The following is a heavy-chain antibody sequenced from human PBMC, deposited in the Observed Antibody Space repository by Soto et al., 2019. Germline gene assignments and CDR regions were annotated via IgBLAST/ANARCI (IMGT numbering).Heavy chain of an antibody. J-gene: IGHJ4*02. D-gene: IGHD2-21*02. Sequence: SETLSLTCAVYGGSFSGYYWSWIRQPPGKGLEWIGEINHSGSTNYNPSLKSRVTISVDTSKNQFSLKLSSVTAADTAVYYCAGTERRVVTAIAFDYWGQGTLVTVSS. CDR2: INHSGST. CDR3: AGTERRVVTAIAFDY. V-gene: IGHV4-34*01. CDR1: GGSFSGYY.